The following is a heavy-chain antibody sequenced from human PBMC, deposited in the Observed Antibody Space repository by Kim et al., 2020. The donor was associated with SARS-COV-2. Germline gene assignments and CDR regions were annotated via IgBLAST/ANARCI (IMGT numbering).Heavy chain of an antibody. J-gene: IGHJ4*02. CDR2: INHSGST. Sequence: SETLSLTCAVYGGSFSGYYWSWIRQPPGKGLEWIGEINHSGSTNYNPSLKSRVTISVDTSKNQFSLKLSSVTAADTAVYYCARRRGARWLQIGGYYFDYWGQGTLVTVSS. D-gene: IGHD5-12*01. V-gene: IGHV4-34*01. CDR3: ARRRGARWLQIGGYYFDY. CDR1: GGSFSGYY.